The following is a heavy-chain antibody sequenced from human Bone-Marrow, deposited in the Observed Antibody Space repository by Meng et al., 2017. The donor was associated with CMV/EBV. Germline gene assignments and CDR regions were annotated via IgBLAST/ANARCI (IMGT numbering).Heavy chain of an antibody. Sequence: GESLKISCAASGFTFSSYAMSWVRQAPGKGLEWVAVISYDGSNKYYADSVKGRFTISRDNSKNTLYLQMNSLRAEDTAVYYCAKDLYCSSTSCPSFYYYYGMDVWGQGTTVTVSS. CDR3: AKDLYCSSTSCPSFYYYYGMDV. D-gene: IGHD2-2*01. V-gene: IGHV3-30-3*01. J-gene: IGHJ6*02. CDR2: ISYDGSNK. CDR1: GFTFSSYA.